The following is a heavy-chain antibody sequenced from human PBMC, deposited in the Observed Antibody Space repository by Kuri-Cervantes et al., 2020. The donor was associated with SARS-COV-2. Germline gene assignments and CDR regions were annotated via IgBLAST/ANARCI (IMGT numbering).Heavy chain of an antibody. Sequence: ASVKVSCKVSGYTLTNLLMHWVRQAPGKGLEWMGGFDPEDDETIYAQKFQGRVTMTEDTSSDTACMVLTSFRSEDTAIYYCATDPVDTTLVTLNRWGQGTLVTVSS. D-gene: IGHD5-18*01. CDR2: FDPEDDET. CDR3: ATDPVDTTLVTLNR. CDR1: GYTLTNLL. J-gene: IGHJ5*02. V-gene: IGHV1-24*01.